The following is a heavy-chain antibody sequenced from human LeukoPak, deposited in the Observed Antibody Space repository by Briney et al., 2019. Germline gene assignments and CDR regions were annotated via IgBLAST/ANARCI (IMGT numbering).Heavy chain of an antibody. CDR1: GGSISSYY. J-gene: IGHJ3*02. CDR2: IYTSGST. CDR3: ARDQGPLVEYAFDI. Sequence: SETLSLTCTVSGGSISSYYWSWIRQPAGKGLEWIGRIYTSGSTNYNPSLKSRVTMSVDTSKNQFSLKLSSVTAADTAVYYCARDQGPLVEYAFDIWGQGTMVTVSS. V-gene: IGHV4-4*07.